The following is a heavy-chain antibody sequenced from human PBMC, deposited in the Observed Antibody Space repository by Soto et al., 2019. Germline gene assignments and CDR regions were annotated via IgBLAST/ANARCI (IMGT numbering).Heavy chain of an antibody. CDR2: INSNGYS. D-gene: IGHD3-9*01. J-gene: IGHJ4*02. V-gene: IGHV4-59*08. CDR1: GGSITYY. CDR3: ARRPNVLRYFDWSTDPFDY. Sequence: SETLSLTCTVSGGSITYYCSWMRLSPGKGLEWIGYINSNGYSSYNPSLKCRVTLSVDTSKNQFSLKLSSVTAADTAVYYCARRPNVLRYFDWSTDPFDYWGQGTLVTVSS.